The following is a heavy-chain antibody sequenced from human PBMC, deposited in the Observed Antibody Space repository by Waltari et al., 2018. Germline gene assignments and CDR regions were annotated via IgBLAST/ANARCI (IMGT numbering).Heavy chain of an antibody. D-gene: IGHD6-19*01. CDR1: GFRFDDYA. J-gene: IGHJ4*02. V-gene: IGHV3-9*01. CDR2: ISWNSGSI. CDR3: AKRIAVAGAFDY. Sequence: EVQLVESGGGLVQPGRSLRPSCAASGFRFDDYARPWVRQAPGKGLEWVSGISWNSGSIGYADSVKGRFTISRDNAKNSLYLQMNSLRAEDTALYYCAKRIAVAGAFDYWGQGTLVTVSS.